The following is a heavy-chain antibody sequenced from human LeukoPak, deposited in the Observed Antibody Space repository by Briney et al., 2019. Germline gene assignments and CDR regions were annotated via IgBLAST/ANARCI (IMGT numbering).Heavy chain of an antibody. J-gene: IGHJ4*02. Sequence: PSETLSLTCTVSGGSISSYYWSWIRQPPGKGLEWIGYIYYSGSTNFNPSLKSRVTISVDTSKNQFSLRLSSVTAADTAVYHCARLYGSGNYLYYFDYWGQGTLVTVSS. CDR1: GGSISSYY. CDR2: IYYSGST. D-gene: IGHD3-10*01. V-gene: IGHV4-59*01. CDR3: ARLYGSGNYLYYFDY.